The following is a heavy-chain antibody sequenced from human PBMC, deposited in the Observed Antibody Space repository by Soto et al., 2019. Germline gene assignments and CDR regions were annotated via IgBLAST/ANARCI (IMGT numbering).Heavy chain of an antibody. CDR1: GFTFSSYA. CDR2: ISGSGGST. D-gene: IGHD3-3*01. CDR3: AKAFISLEWFPNWFDP. Sequence: GGSLRLSCAASGFTFSSYAMSWVRQAPGEGLEWVSAISGSGGSTYYADSVKGRFTISRDNSKNTLYLQMNSLRAEDTAVYYCAKAFISLEWFPNWFDPWGQGILLTVFS. J-gene: IGHJ5*02. V-gene: IGHV3-23*01.